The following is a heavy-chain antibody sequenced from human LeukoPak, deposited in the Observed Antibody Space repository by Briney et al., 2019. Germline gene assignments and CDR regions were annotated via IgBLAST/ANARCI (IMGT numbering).Heavy chain of an antibody. V-gene: IGHV3-23*01. D-gene: IGHD3-3*01. Sequence: GGSLRLSCAASGFTFSSYAMSWVRQAPGTGLEWVSAISGSGGSTYYADSVKGRFTISRDNSKNTLYLQMNSLRAEDTAVYYCAKAFTTATIFGVVIHYFDYWGQGTLVTVSS. J-gene: IGHJ4*02. CDR3: AKAFTTATIFGVVIHYFDY. CDR2: ISGSGGST. CDR1: GFTFSSYA.